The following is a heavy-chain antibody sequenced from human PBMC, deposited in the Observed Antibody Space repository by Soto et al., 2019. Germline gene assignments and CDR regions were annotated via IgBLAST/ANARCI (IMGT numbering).Heavy chain of an antibody. D-gene: IGHD6-19*01. V-gene: IGHV3-30*04. CDR3: ARETYSSGHAVGYYDL. J-gene: IGHJ2*01. CDR2: TSYDGSQK. CDR1: GITFSSYA. Sequence: QVQLVESGGGVVQPGGSLRLSCGASGITFSSYAMVWVRQPPGKGLEWVAVTSYDGSQKYYADSVKGRFTISRDNSKNTLFLQMNSLRDEDTAVYYCARETYSSGHAVGYYDLWGRGTLVTVSS.